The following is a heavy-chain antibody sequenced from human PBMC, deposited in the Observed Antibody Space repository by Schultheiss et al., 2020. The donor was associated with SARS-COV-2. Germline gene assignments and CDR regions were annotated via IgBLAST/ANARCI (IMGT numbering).Heavy chain of an antibody. CDR1: GDSISYNY. Sequence: SETLSLTRTVSGDSISYNYWSWIRQPPGKGLEWIGYFYHSGSTNYNPSLKSRVTISVDTSKNQFSLKLSSVTAADTAVYYCARGLLTVTLGDYWGQGTLVTVSS. CDR3: ARGLLTVTLGDY. V-gene: IGHV4-59*12. CDR2: FYHSGST. J-gene: IGHJ4*02. D-gene: IGHD4-17*01.